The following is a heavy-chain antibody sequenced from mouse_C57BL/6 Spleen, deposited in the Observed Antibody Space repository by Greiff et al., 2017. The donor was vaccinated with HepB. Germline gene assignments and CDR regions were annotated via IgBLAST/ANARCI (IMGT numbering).Heavy chain of an antibody. J-gene: IGHJ4*01. V-gene: IGHV2-5*01. Sequence: VQRVESGPGLVQPSQSLSITCTVSGFSLTSYGVHWVRQSPGKGLEWLGVIWRGGSTDYNAAFMSRLSITKDNSKSQVFFKMNSLQADDTAIYYCAERGGNYESAMDYWGQGTSVTVSS. CDR3: AERGGNYESAMDY. D-gene: IGHD2-1*01. CDR1: GFSLTSYG. CDR2: IWRGGST.